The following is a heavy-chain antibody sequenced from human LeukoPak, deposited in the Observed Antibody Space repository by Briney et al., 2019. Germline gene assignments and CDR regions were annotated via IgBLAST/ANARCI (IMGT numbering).Heavy chain of an antibody. CDR2: INHSGST. Sequence: PSETLSLTCAVYGGSFSGYYWSWIRQPPGKGLEWIGEINHSGSTNYNPSLKSRVTISVGTSKNQFSLKLSSVTAAASAVYYVAARRAVGDRYYYYYYMDVWGKGTTVTVSS. CDR3: AARRAVGDRYYYYYYMDV. CDR1: GGSFSGYY. J-gene: IGHJ6*03. D-gene: IGHD1-26*01. V-gene: IGHV4-34*01.